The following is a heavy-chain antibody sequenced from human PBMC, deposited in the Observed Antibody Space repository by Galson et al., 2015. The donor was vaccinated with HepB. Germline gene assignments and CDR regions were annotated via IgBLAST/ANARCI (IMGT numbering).Heavy chain of an antibody. CDR3: AKVHIPLGTTVTTGGAFDI. J-gene: IGHJ3*02. Sequence: SLRLSCAASGFNFDNYAMHWVRQAPGKGLEWVSGFSWNSGSIGYADSVKGRFTISRDNAKNSLYLKMNSLRAEDTALYYCAKVHIPLGTTVTTGGAFDIWGQGTMVTVSS. CDR1: GFNFDNYA. V-gene: IGHV3-9*01. D-gene: IGHD4-17*01. CDR2: FSWNSGSI.